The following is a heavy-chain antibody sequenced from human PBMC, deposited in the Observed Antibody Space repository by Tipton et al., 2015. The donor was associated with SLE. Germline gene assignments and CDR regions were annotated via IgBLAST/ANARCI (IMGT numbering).Heavy chain of an antibody. D-gene: IGHD1-26*01. CDR3: AREADAKWDEAHFDY. V-gene: IGHV4-61*02. Sequence: TLSLTCTVSGGSITSGISSWTWIRQPAGKGLEGIGRSYTSGNTNYNPSLNSRVTISSDTYKNEFFLDLSSVTAADTAVYYCAREADAKWDEAHFDYWGPGILVTVSS. CDR2: SYTSGNT. CDR1: GGSITSGISS. J-gene: IGHJ4*02.